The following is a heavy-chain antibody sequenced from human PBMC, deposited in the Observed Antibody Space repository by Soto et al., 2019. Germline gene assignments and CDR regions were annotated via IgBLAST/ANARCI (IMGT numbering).Heavy chain of an antibody. V-gene: IGHV3-66*01. CDR1: GFTVNNNY. CDR3: ARANADYGPYYFDS. CDR2: LSGGGRT. J-gene: IGHJ4*02. D-gene: IGHD4-17*01. Sequence: GGSLRLSCAASGFTVNNNYMSWVRQAPGKGLEWVSILSGGGRTFFADSVKARFTISRDNSKNTLYLQMNSLRAEDTAVYYCARANADYGPYYFDSWGQGSLVTVSS.